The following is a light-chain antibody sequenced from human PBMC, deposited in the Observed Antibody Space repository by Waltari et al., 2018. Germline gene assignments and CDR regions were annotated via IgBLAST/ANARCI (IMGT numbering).Light chain of an antibody. CDR1: QTVRTTY. V-gene: IGKV3-20*01. CDR3: QQYDISPLT. J-gene: IGKJ4*02. Sequence: EIVLTQSPGTLSLSPGDRAPLSCRASQTVRTTYLAGYHQKPGQAPTLLIYGGSSRATGIPDRFSGSGSGTDFSLTISSLEPEDFAVYYCQQYDISPLTFGGGTKVEIK. CDR2: GGS.